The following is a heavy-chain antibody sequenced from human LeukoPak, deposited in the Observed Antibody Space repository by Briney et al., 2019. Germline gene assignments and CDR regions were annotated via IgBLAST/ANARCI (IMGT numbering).Heavy chain of an antibody. CDR3: ARQNDFRLDY. D-gene: IGHD3-3*01. Sequence: ESLRISCKGSGYTFSSYWIGWVRQMPGKGLEWTGIIYPGDSDTRYSPSLQGQVTISVDTSIGTAYLQWSSLKASDTAIYYCARQNDFRLDYWGQGTLVTVSS. CDR1: GYTFSSYW. V-gene: IGHV5-51*01. CDR2: IYPGDSDT. J-gene: IGHJ4*02.